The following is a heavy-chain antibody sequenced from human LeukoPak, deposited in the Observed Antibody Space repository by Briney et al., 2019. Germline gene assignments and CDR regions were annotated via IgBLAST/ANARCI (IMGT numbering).Heavy chain of an antibody. CDR3: ARDLHSGGYFDY. Sequence: GGSLRLSCAASGFTVSSNYMSWVRQAPGKGLEWVSVIYSGGSTYYADSVKGRFTISRDNSKNTLYLQMNSLRDEDTAVYYCARDLHSGGYFDYWGQGTLVTVSS. CDR2: IYSGGST. D-gene: IGHD3-16*01. CDR1: GFTVSSNY. J-gene: IGHJ4*02. V-gene: IGHV3-66*01.